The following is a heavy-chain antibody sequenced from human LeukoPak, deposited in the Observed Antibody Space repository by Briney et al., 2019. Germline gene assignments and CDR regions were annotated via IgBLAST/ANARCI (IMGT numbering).Heavy chain of an antibody. CDR1: GYTFTGYY. V-gene: IGHV1-2*02. CDR2: INPNSGGT. D-gene: IGHD2-2*01. Sequence: GASVKVSCKASGYTFTGYYMHWVRQAPGQGIEWMGWINPNSGGTNYEQKFQGRVTMTRDTSISTAYMELSRLRSDDTAVYYCARLADCSSSSCRSFDYWGRGTLVTV. J-gene: IGHJ4*02. CDR3: ARLADCSSSSCRSFDY.